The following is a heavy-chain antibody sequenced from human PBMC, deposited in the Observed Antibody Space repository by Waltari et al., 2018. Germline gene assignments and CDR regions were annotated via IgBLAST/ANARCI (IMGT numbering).Heavy chain of an antibody. V-gene: IGHV4-4*02. CDR2: IRRSGRN. CDR3: ARDRGRGLYLDS. Sequence: QVQLQVSGPGLVKPSGTLSLTCAVFGDSMSSDDLWNWVRQSPGKGLEWIGQIRRSGRNNYNQSLASRVSVSIDTSNNQFSLKVTFATAADTAVYYCARDRGRGLYLDSWGQGTLVTVSP. D-gene: IGHD2-15*01. CDR1: GDSMSSDDL. J-gene: IGHJ4*02.